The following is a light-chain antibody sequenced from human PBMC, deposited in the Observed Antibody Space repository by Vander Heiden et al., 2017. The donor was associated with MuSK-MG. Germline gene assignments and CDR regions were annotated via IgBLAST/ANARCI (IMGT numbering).Light chain of an antibody. J-gene: IGLJ3*02. V-gene: IGLV2-14*03. CDR3: SSYTISSTPV. CDR1: SSDVGGYDY. CDR2: DVN. Sequence: QSALAQPASVSGSPGPSITISCPGTSSDVGGYDYVSWYQQHPANAPNLMIYDVNNRPSGVSTRFSGSKSGNTASLTISGLQAEDEADYYCSSYTISSTPVFGGGTRLTVL.